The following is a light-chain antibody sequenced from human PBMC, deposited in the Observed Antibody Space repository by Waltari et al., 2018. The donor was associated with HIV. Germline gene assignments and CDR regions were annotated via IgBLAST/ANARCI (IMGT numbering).Light chain of an antibody. Sequence: AVTQPASVSGLPGQSTTISCTVADIDSALYKFVSWYQQHSDNPPRLLLHDVDRRASGVSDRFSGSMSGNTASLIISGLRAEDEGHYYCASFTDDNTVIFGGGTEVTVL. J-gene: IGLJ2*01. CDR2: DVD. V-gene: IGLV2-14*03. CDR3: ASFTDDNTVI. CDR1: DIDSALYKF.